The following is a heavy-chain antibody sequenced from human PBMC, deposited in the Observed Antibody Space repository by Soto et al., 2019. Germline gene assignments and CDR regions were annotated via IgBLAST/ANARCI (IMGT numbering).Heavy chain of an antibody. CDR1: GFSLSTSGVG. Sequence: QITLKESGPTLVKPTQTLTLTCTFSGFSLSTSGVGVAWIRQPPGKALEWLALIYWDDDKRYRPSLETRLTITKDTSKHPVVLTMTNVDSVDTAPYYCAYLPCSGGSCYWFSYSGMDVWGQGTTVIVSS. J-gene: IGHJ6*02. D-gene: IGHD2-15*01. CDR3: AYLPCSGGSCYWFSYSGMDV. CDR2: IYWDDDK. V-gene: IGHV2-5*02.